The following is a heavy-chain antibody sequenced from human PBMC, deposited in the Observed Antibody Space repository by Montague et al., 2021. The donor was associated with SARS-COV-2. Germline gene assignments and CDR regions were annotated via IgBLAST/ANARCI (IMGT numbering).Heavy chain of an antibody. D-gene: IGHD3-10*01. CDR1: GGSITRNYY. J-gene: IGHJ3*02. CDR2: IYYSGTT. CDR3: ARPLVRGVPKAFDI. Sequence: SETLSLTCTLSGGSITRNYYWGWIRQPPGKGLEWVGNIYYSGTTFINPSLESRVTISVDASKNQFSLNLTSVTAADTAVYYCARPLVRGVPKAFDIWGQGALVIVSS. V-gene: IGHV4-39*01.